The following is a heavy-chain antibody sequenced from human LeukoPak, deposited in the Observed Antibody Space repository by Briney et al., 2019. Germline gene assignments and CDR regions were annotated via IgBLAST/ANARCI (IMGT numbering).Heavy chain of an antibody. CDR1: GFIFSSYW. J-gene: IGHJ3*02. V-gene: IGHV3-7*04. CDR2: IRQDGDER. D-gene: IGHD6-13*01. CDR3: ARGSSSWHHEAFDI. Sequence: GGSLRLSCAASGFIFSSYWMSWVRQAPGKGLEWVAKIRQDGDERYYVDSVKGRFTISRDNANDSLYLQMTSLRAEDTAVYYCARGSSSWHHEAFDIWGHGTMVTVSS.